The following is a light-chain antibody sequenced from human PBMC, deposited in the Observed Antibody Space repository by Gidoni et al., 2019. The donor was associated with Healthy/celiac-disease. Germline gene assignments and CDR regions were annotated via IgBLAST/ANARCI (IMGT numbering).Light chain of an antibody. J-gene: IGKJ2*04. V-gene: IGKV3-20*01. CDR2: GAS. Sequence: EIELTQSPCTLSLSPGERANLSCRASQSVSSSYLAWYQQKPGQAPRLLIYGASSRATGIPDRFSGSGSGTDFTLTISRLEPEDFAVYYCQQYGSSPPMCSFGQGTKLEI. CDR3: QQYGSSPPMCS. CDR1: QSVSSSY.